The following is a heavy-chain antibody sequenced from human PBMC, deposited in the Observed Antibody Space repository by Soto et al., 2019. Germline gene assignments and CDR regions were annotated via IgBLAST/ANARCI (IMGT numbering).Heavy chain of an antibody. J-gene: IGHJ5*01. D-gene: IGHD3-10*01. Sequence: PSETLSLTCTVSGGSISSYYWSWIRQPPGKGLEWIGYIYYSGSTNYNPSLKSRVTISVDTSKNQFSLKLSSVTAADTAVYYCARAVLSYYGSGGPRGWFDPWGQGTLVTVSS. CDR2: IYYSGST. CDR1: GGSISSYY. CDR3: ARAVLSYYGSGGPRGWFDP. V-gene: IGHV4-59*01.